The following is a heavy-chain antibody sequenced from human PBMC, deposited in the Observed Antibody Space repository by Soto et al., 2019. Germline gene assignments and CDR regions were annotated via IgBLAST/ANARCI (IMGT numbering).Heavy chain of an antibody. CDR3: ARDGDLRSDFWSGPLGGGWFDP. J-gene: IGHJ5*02. CDR1: GGTFSNSA. D-gene: IGHD3-3*01. Sequence: QVQLVQSGAEVRKPGSSVKVSCKASGGTFSNSAITWVRQAPGQGLEWVGGIIPIFGSTNYAQKCQGRVISTADESTVIADMKLGSLTSEDTAVYYCARDGDLRSDFWSGPLGGGWFDPWGQGTLVTVSS. CDR2: IIPIFGST. V-gene: IGHV1-69*12.